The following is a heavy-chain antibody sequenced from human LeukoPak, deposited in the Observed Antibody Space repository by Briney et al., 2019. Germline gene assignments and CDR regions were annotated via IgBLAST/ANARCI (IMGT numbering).Heavy chain of an antibody. CDR1: GGSISSSSYY. D-gene: IGHD5-18*01. V-gene: IGHV4-39*07. J-gene: IGHJ4*02. CDR2: INYSGST. Sequence: PSETLSLTCTVSGGSISSSSYYWGWIRQPPGKGLEWIGSINYSGSTYYNPSLKSRVTISVDRSKNQFSLKLSSVTAADTAVYYCARGLVVLDTANGYWGQGTLVTVSS. CDR3: ARGLVVLDTANGY.